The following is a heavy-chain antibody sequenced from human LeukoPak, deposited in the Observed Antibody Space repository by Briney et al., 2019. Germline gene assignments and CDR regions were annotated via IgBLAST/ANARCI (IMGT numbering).Heavy chain of an antibody. CDR3: VKGSSVAGTIFGY. J-gene: IGHJ4*02. V-gene: IGHV3-66*01. CDR2: IYGGGST. CDR1: GFTFSSYA. Sequence: PGGSLRLSCAASGFTFSSYAMTWVRQAPGKGLEWVSIIYGGGSTWYADSVKGRFTISRDNSKNTLYLQMNSLRAEDTAVYYCVKGSSVAGTIFGYWGQGTLVTVSS. D-gene: IGHD6-19*01.